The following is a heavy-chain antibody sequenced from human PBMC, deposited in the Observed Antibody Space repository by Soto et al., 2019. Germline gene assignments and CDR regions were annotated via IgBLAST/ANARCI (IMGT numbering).Heavy chain of an antibody. CDR1: GYTFTSYD. Sequence: QVQLVQSGAEVKKPGASVKVSCKASGYTFTSYDINWVRQATGQGLEWMGWMNPNSGNTGYAQKFQGRVTMTRNTSXCTAYMELSSLRSEDTAVYYCARLYSSSWPYQGLDVWGQGTTVTVSS. CDR2: MNPNSGNT. CDR3: ARLYSSSWPYQGLDV. D-gene: IGHD6-13*01. J-gene: IGHJ6*02. V-gene: IGHV1-8*01.